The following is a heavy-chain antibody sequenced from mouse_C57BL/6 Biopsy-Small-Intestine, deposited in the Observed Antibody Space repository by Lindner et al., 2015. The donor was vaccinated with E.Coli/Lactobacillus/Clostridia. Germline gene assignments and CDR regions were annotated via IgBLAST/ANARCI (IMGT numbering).Heavy chain of an antibody. Sequence: VQLQESGAELAKPGASVKLSCKASGYTFTNYWMHWVKQRPGQGLEWIGYMNPSSDYNKYNQKFRDKATLTADKSSSTAYMQLSSLTYEDSAVYYCARRELGDYYAMDNWGQGTPVTVSS. V-gene: IGHV1-7*01. J-gene: IGHJ4*01. CDR3: ARRELGDYYAMDN. CDR2: MNPSSDYN. CDR1: GYTFTNYW. D-gene: IGHD4-1*01.